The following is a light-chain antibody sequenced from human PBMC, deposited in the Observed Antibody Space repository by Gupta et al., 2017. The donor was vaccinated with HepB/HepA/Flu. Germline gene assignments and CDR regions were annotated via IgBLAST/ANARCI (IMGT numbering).Light chain of an antibody. J-gene: IGLJ2*01. CDR2: DVT. CDR3: CSYSNTHTWV. Sequence: QSALPPPRPASGAPGQSATPSCPGPSSDVAYGYVSWYQPHPATAPFLFIYDVTERPSGVPDRFSGSESATTAFITISGLQAEDESYYQCCSYSNTHTWVFGGGTTLTVL. V-gene: IGLV2-11*01. CDR1: SSDVAYGY.